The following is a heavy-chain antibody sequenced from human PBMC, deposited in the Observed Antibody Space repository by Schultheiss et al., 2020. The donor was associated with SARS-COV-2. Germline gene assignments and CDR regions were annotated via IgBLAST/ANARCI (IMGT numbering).Heavy chain of an antibody. CDR2: ISGSGGST. Sequence: GGSLRLSCAASGFTFSSYAMSWVRQAPGKGLEWVSAISGSGGSTYYADSVKGRFTISRDNAKNSLYLQMNSLRAEDTAVYYCARDAPYCSSTSCYISPRGWFDPWGQGTLVTVSS. V-gene: IGHV3-23*01. J-gene: IGHJ5*02. CDR3: ARDAPYCSSTSCYISPRGWFDP. D-gene: IGHD2-2*02. CDR1: GFTFSSYA.